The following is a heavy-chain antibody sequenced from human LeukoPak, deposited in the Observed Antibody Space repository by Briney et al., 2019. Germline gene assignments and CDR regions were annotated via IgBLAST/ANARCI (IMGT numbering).Heavy chain of an antibody. CDR1: GFTFSSYS. CDR3: AKDLYSNYGPADY. V-gene: IGHV3-23*01. D-gene: IGHD4-11*01. Sequence: GGSLRLSCAASGFTFSSYSMNWVRQAPGKGLEWVSTINGGGVNTHYADSVGGRFTISRDNSKNTLFLQMNSLRDEDTAVYYCAKDLYSNYGPADYWGQGNLVTVSS. J-gene: IGHJ4*02. CDR2: INGGGVNT.